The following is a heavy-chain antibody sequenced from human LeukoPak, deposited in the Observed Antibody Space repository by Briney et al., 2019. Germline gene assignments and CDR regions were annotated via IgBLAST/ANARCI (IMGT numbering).Heavy chain of an antibody. CDR2: INPSGGST. CDR3: ASGWLQSSSYYYYMDV. V-gene: IGHV1-46*01. CDR1: GYTFTSYY. J-gene: IGHJ6*03. D-gene: IGHD5-24*01. Sequence: ASVKVSCKASGYTFTSYYMHWVRQAPGQGLEWMGIINPSGGSTSYAQKFQGRVTMTRDMSTSTVYMELSSLRSEDTAVYYCASGWLQSSSYYYYMDVWGKGTTVTISS.